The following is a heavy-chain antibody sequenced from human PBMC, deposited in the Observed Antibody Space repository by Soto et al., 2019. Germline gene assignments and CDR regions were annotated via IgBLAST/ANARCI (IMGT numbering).Heavy chain of an antibody. CDR2: TSHSGST. Sequence: QVQLQESGPGLVKPSETLSLTCTVSGASINSYFWTWIRQPPGKGLEWIGCTSHSGSTDCNPSLTRRVPVATDAFKNQFLLKLTSVTAVDTAVYFCAGTPLQGLSPAGAFDFWGQGTLVTVSP. V-gene: IGHV4-59*01. J-gene: IGHJ4*02. CDR1: GASINSYF. CDR3: AGTPLQGLSPAGAFDF. D-gene: IGHD2-2*01.